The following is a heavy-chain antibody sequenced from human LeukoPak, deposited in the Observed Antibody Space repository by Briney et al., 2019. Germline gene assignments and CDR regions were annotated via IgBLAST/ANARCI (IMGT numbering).Heavy chain of an antibody. CDR3: ARGLSSGWYGGDY. D-gene: IGHD6-19*01. CDR2: INHSGST. Sequence: SETLSLTCAVCGGSFSGYYWSWIRQPPGKGLEWIGEINHSGSTNYNPSLKSRVTISVDTSKNQFSLKLSSVTAADTAVYYCARGLSSGWYGGDYWGQGTLVTVSS. J-gene: IGHJ4*02. CDR1: GGSFSGYY. V-gene: IGHV4-34*01.